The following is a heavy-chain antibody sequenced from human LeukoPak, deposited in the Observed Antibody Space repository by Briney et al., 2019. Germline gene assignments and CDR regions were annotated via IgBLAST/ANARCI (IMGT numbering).Heavy chain of an antibody. V-gene: IGHV3-20*04. CDR2: INWNGGST. J-gene: IGHJ4*02. D-gene: IGHD2-2*01. CDR1: GFTFSSYA. Sequence: SGGSLRLSCAASGFTFSSYAMSWVRQAPGKGLEWVSGINWNGGSTGYADSVKGRFTISRDNAKNPLYLQMNSLRAEDTALYYCARDQLRHDYWGQGTLVTVSS. CDR3: ARDQLRHDY.